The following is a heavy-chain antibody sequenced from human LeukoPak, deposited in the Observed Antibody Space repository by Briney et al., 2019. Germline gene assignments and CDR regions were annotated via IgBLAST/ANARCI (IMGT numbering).Heavy chain of an antibody. CDR2: IYHSGST. J-gene: IGHJ3*02. V-gene: IGHV4-38-2*01. CDR1: GYSISSGYY. CDR3: ARASPDCSSTSCYTGGAFDI. D-gene: IGHD2-2*02. Sequence: PSETLSLTCAVSGYSISSGYYWGWIRQPPGKGLEWIGSIYHSGSTYYNPSLKSRVTISVDTSKNQFPLKLSSVTAADTAVYYCARASPDCSSTSCYTGGAFDIWGQGTMVTVSS.